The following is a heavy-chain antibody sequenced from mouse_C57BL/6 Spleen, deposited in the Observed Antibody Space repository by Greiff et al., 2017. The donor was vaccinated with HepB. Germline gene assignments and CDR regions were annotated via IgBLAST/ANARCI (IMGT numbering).Heavy chain of an antibody. CDR1: GFTFSDYY. CDR2: INYDGSST. D-gene: IGHD2-4*01. J-gene: IGHJ1*03. Sequence: VQLKESEGGLVQPGSSMKLSCTASGFTFSDYYMAWVRQVPEKGLEWVANINYDGSSTYYLDSLKSRFIISRDNAKNILYLQMSSLKSEDTATYYCARAGLRHRYFDVWGTGTTVTVSS. CDR3: ARAGLRHRYFDV. V-gene: IGHV5-16*01.